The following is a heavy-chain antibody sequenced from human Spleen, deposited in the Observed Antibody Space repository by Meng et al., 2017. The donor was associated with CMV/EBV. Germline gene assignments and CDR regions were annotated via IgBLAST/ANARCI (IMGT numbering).Heavy chain of an antibody. D-gene: IGHD2-15*01. CDR2: INPNSGGT. Sequence: ASVKVSCKASGYNFTGYYIHWVRQAPGQGLEWMGWINPNSGGTNYAQKFQGRATMTGDTSITTAHMELRRLRSDDMALYYCSRVKRYCTGGTCSSTGYYGMDVWGQGTTVTVSS. J-gene: IGHJ6*02. CDR1: GYNFTGYY. V-gene: IGHV1-2*02. CDR3: SRVKRYCTGGTCSSTGYYGMDV.